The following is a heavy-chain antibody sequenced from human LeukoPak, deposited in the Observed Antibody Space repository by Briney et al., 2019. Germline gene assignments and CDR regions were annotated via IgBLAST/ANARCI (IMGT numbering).Heavy chain of an antibody. CDR3: GRWGYFDSGNYFVVDY. Sequence: SETLSLTCIVSGDSIRSYYWNWIRQAPGKALEWIGHIHNNGDSAYNFSLKSRVTISMDTSKNQFSLKLSSVTAADTAVYYCGRWGYFDSGNYFVVDYWGQGAVVTVSS. D-gene: IGHD3-22*01. CDR2: IHNNGDS. V-gene: IGHV4-59*01. CDR1: GDSIRSYY. J-gene: IGHJ4*02.